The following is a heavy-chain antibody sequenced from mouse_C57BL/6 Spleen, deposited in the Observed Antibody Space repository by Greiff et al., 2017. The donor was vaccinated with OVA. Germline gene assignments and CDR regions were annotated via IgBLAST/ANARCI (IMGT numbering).Heavy chain of an antibody. CDR1: GYAFSSYW. V-gene: IGHV1-80*01. CDR2: IYPGDGDT. CDR3: ARLDYYGSSYLDY. Sequence: QVQLQQSGAELVKPGASVKISCKASGYAFSSYWMNWVKQRPGKGLEWIGQIYPGDGDTNYNGKFKGKATLTADKSSSTAYMQLSSLTSEDSAVYFCARLDYYGSSYLDYWGQGTTLTVSS. J-gene: IGHJ2*01. D-gene: IGHD1-1*01.